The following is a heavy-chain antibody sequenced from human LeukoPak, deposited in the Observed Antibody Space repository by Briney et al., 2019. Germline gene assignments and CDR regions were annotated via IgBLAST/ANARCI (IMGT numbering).Heavy chain of an antibody. CDR3: ARVRGGQLVP. CDR2: IYHSGST. J-gene: IGHJ5*02. CDR1: GGSISSGGYY. Sequence: SETLSLTCTVSGGSISSGGYYWSWIRQPPGKGLEWIGYIYHSGSTYYNPSLKSRVTISVDRSKNQFSLKLSSVTAADTAVYYCARVRGGQLVPWGQGTLVTVSS. D-gene: IGHD3-10*01. V-gene: IGHV4-30-2*01.